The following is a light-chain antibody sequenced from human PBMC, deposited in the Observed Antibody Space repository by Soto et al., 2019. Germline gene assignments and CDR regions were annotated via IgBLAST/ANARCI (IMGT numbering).Light chain of an antibody. V-gene: IGKV3-20*01. Sequence: EIVLTQSPGTLSLSPGQRATLSCRASEGVASNYLAWYQHKPGQSPRLLLFGASNRATGIPDRFSGSGYGEDFTLTISRVGPEDFAVYYCHQYGRAPWTFGQGTKVDIK. CDR3: HQYGRAPWT. CDR1: EGVASNY. CDR2: GAS. J-gene: IGKJ1*01.